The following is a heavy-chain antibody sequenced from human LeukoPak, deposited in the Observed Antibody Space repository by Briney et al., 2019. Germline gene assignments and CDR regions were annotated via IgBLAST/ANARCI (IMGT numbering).Heavy chain of an antibody. CDR2: ISSSGSTI. D-gene: IGHD5-12*01. V-gene: IGHV3-48*03. CDR3: ARGPSGYHNT. J-gene: IGHJ4*02. Sequence: PGGSLRLSCAAPGFTFSSYEMNWVRQAPGKGLEWVSYISSSGSTIYYADSVKGRFTISRDNSKNTLYLQMNSLRAEDTAVYYCARGPSGYHNTGGQGTLVTVSS. CDR1: GFTFSSYE.